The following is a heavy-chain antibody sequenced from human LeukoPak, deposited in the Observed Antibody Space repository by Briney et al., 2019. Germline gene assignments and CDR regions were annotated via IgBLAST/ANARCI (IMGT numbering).Heavy chain of an antibody. V-gene: IGHV3-48*04. CDR2: ISSSGSTI. Sequence: GGSLRLSCAASGFPFSSYSMNWVRQAPGKGLEWVSYISSSGSTIYYADSVKGRFTISRDNAKNSLYLQMNSLRAEDTAVYYCAELGITMIGGVWGKGTTVTISS. CDR3: AELGITMIGGV. CDR1: GFPFSSYS. D-gene: IGHD3-10*02. J-gene: IGHJ6*04.